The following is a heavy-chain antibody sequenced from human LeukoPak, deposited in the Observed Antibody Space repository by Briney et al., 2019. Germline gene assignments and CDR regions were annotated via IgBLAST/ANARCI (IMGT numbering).Heavy chain of an antibody. D-gene: IGHD2-15*01. CDR1: GGSLTSSRSC. J-gene: IGHJ5*02. Sequence: SEPLSLTCTVSGGSLTSSRSCWGSSSQPPGGGLGWYPIIYYSGSTYYNASLKSRVTISVDTSKNQFSLKLSSVTAADTAVYYCARVIGGGSWLSVRWFDPWGQGTLVTVSS. V-gene: IGHV4-39*07. CDR2: IYYSGST. CDR3: ARVIGGGSWLSVRWFDP.